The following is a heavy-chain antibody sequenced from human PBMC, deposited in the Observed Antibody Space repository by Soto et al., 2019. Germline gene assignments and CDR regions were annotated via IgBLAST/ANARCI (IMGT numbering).Heavy chain of an antibody. CDR1: GGSISSYY. CDR2: IYYSGST. V-gene: IGHV4-59*08. J-gene: IGHJ5*02. Sequence: QVQLQESGPGLVKPSETLSLTCTVSGGSISSYYWSWIRQPPGKGLEWIGYIYYSGSTNYNPSLKTRVTISVDTSQNHFSLNLSAVTAADTAGYYCARRYGSGRFDPWGQGTLVTVSS. CDR3: ARRYGSGRFDP. D-gene: IGHD3-10*01.